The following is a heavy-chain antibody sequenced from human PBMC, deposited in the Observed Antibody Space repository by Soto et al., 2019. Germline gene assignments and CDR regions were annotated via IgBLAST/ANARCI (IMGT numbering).Heavy chain of an antibody. CDR3: AKAYDKGYMDV. D-gene: IGHD3-22*01. CDR2: INPYSGGT. Sequence: EASVKVSCKASGYTFTGYYMHWVRQAPGQGLEWMGWINPYSGGTKYAQKFQGRVTMTRDTSISTAYMELSRLRSDDTAIYYCAKAYDKGYMDVWGQGTTVTVSS. CDR1: GYTFTGYY. V-gene: IGHV1-2*02. J-gene: IGHJ6*03.